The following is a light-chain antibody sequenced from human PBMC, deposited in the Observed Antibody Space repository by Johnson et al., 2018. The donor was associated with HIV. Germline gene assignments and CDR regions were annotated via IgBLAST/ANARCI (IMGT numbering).Light chain of an antibody. V-gene: IGLV1-51*02. Sequence: QSVLTQPPSVSAAPGQKVTISCSGSSSNIGNNYVSWYQQLPGTAPKLLIYEKNKRPSGIPDRFSASKSGTSATLDITGLQTGDEADYYCGTWDSSLSVFYVFGTGTKVTVL. J-gene: IGLJ1*01. CDR2: EKN. CDR1: SSNIGNNY. CDR3: GTWDSSLSVFYV.